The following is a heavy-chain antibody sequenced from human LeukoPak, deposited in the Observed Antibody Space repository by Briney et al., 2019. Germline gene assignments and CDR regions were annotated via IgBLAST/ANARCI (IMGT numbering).Heavy chain of an antibody. CDR2: INHSGST. J-gene: IGHJ6*02. V-gene: IGHV4-34*01. Sequence: SETLSLTCAVYGGSFSGHYWSWIRQPPGKGLEWIGEINHSGSTNYNPSLKSRVTISVDTSKNQFSLKLSSVTAADTAVYYCARGGWLLPYYYGMDVWGQGTTVTVSS. CDR1: GGSFSGHY. CDR3: ARGGWLLPYYYGMDV. D-gene: IGHD2-21*01.